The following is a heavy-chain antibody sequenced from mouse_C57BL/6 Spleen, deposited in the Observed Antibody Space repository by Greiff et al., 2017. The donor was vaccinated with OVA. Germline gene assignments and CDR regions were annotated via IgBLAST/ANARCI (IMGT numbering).Heavy chain of an antibody. CDR2: IYPSDSET. CDR1: GYTFTSYW. J-gene: IGHJ2*01. V-gene: IGHV1-61*01. D-gene: IGHD1-1*01. Sequence: QVQLQQPGAELVRPGSSVKLSCEASGYTFTSYWMDWVKQRPGQGLEWIGNIYPSDSETHYNQKFKDKATLTVDKSSSTAYMQLSSLTSEDSAVYYCAREGYGTHFDYWGQGTTLTVSS. CDR3: AREGYGTHFDY.